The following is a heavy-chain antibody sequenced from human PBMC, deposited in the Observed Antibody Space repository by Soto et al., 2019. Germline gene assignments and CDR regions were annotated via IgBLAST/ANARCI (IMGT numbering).Heavy chain of an antibody. CDR1: GGSISSGGYS. Sequence: SETLSLTCAVSGGSISSGGYSWSWIRQPPGKGLEWIGYIYHSGSTYYNPSLKSRVTISVDTSKNQFSLKLSSVTAADTAVYYCARVVAAAGPFDYWGQGTLVTVSS. V-gene: IGHV4-30-2*05. CDR3: ARVVAAAGPFDY. J-gene: IGHJ4*02. D-gene: IGHD6-13*01. CDR2: IYHSGST.